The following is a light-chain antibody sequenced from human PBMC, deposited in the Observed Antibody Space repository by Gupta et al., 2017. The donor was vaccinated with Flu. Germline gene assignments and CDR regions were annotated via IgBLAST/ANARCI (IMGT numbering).Light chain of an antibody. J-gene: IGLJ1*01. V-gene: IGLV2-8*01. CDR2: EVT. CDR1: SSDVGGYDY. CDR3: NSDAGSNNLGV. Sequence: QSALTQPPSASGSPGQSVTISCTGTSSDVGGYDYVSWYQQHPGKAPKLMIYEVTKRPSGVPDRFSGSKSGNTASLTVSGLQAEDEADYYCNSDAGSNNLGVFGTGTKVTVL.